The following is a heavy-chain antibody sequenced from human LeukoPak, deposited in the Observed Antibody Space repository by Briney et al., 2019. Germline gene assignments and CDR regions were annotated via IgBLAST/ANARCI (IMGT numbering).Heavy chain of an antibody. D-gene: IGHD3-22*01. J-gene: IGHJ4*02. V-gene: IGHV4-34*01. CDR2: ITHSGST. CDR1: GGSFSGYY. CDR3: ARYYYDSSGYYYYFDY. Sequence: SETLSLTCAVYGGSFSGYYWSWIRQPPGKGLEWIGEITHSGSTNYNPSLKSRVTISVDTSKNQFSLKLSSVIAADTAVYYCARYYYDSSGYYYYFDYWGQGTLVTVSS.